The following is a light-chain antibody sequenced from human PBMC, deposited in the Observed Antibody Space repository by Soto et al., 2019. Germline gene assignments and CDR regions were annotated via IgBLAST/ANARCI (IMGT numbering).Light chain of an antibody. J-gene: IGKJ4*01. V-gene: IGKV1-39*01. CDR1: QSIGYY. CDR3: QHSYNIFLT. CDR2: ATS. Sequence: DIQMTQSPSSLSASVGDRVTITCRASQSIGYYLNWYQQKPGKAPKLLIYATSALQSGAPSRFSGSGSGTDFTLTISSLQPEDFATYYCQHSYNIFLTFGGGTRVEVK.